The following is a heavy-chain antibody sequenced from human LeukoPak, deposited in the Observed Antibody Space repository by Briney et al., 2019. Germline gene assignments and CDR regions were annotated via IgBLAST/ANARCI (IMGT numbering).Heavy chain of an antibody. CDR1: GGSISSYY. Sequence: TSETLSLTCTVSGGSISSYYWSWIRQPPGKGLEGIGHIYYSGTTNYNPSLKSRVTISVDTSRKQFSLKLSSVTAADTAVYYCARDYSSGWNWFDPWGQGTLVTVSS. CDR2: IYYSGTT. CDR3: ARDYSSGWNWFDP. J-gene: IGHJ5*02. V-gene: IGHV4-59*01. D-gene: IGHD6-19*01.